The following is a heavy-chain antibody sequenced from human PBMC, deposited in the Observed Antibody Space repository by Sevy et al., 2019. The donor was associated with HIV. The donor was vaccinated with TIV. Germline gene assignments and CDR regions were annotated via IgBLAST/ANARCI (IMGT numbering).Heavy chain of an antibody. CDR2: INPKSGAT. V-gene: IGHV1-2*02. CDR1: GYTFTDTGYY. CDR3: ASESYDFWTGPVDYDDGMDV. D-gene: IGHD3-3*01. Sequence: ASVKVSCKASGYTFTDTGYYVHWVRQAPGQGLEWMGWINPKSGATNYAQKCQGRVTMTRDTSVSTANMELSRLRSDDTAVYYCASESYDFWTGPVDYDDGMDVWGQGTTVTVSS. J-gene: IGHJ6*02.